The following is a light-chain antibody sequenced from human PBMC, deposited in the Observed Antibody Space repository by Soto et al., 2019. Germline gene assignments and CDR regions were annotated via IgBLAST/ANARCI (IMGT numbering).Light chain of an antibody. CDR3: QHYNNLLLT. J-gene: IGKJ4*01. Sequence: EIVMTQSPATLSVSPGERATLSCRASQSVSSNLAWYQQKPGQAPRLLIYGASTRATGIPARFSGSGSGTEFTLTISSLQSEDFAVYDCQHYNNLLLTFGGGTKVEIK. CDR2: GAS. V-gene: IGKV3-15*01. CDR1: QSVSSN.